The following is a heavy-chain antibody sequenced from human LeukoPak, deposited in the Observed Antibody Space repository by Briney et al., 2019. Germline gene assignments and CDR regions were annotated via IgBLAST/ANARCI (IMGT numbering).Heavy chain of an antibody. V-gene: IGHV4-59*01. CDR3: ARVRRSAVAGLWLDY. D-gene: IGHD6-19*01. CDR1: GGSISSYY. CDR2: IYYSGST. J-gene: IGHJ4*02. Sequence: KPSETLSLTCTVSGGSISSYYWSWIRQPPGKRQEWIGYIYYSGSTNYNPSLKSRVTISVDTSKNQFSLKLSSVTAGDTAVYYCARVRRSAVAGLWLDYWGQGTLVTVSS.